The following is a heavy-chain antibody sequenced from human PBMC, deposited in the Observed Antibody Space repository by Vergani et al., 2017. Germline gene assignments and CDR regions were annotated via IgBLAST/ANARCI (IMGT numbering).Heavy chain of an antibody. Sequence: QVQLVQSGAEVKKPGSSVKVSCKASGGTFSSYAISWVRQAPGQGLEWMGGIIPIFGTANYAQQFQGRVTITADESTSTAYMELSSLRSEDTAVYSCARGVRYYDILTGYPAPGYYFDYWGQGTLVTVSS. D-gene: IGHD3-9*01. J-gene: IGHJ4*02. CDR3: ARGVRYYDILTGYPAPGYYFDY. CDR2: IIPIFGTA. CDR1: GGTFSSYA. V-gene: IGHV1-69*01.